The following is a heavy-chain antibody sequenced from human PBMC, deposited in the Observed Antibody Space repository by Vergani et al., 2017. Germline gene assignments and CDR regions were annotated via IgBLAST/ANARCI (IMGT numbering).Heavy chain of an antibody. V-gene: IGHV3-49*04. J-gene: IGHJ4*02. CDR1: GFPFHDFG. CDR2: IRTSENGGTS. Sequence: EVKLVESGGGLVQPGQSLRLACITSGFPFHDFGINWVRQAPGKGLEWISLIRTSENGGTSHYAASVAGRFYISRDDSKSVAYLQMDGLKTDDTATYYCRRGYKYGYDWGQGTLVTVSS. CDR3: RRGYKYGYD. D-gene: IGHD5-18*01.